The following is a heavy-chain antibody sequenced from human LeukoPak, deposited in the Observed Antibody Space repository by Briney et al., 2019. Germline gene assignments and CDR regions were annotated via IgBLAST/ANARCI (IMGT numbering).Heavy chain of an antibody. CDR3: AKDDAWLQYGN. J-gene: IGHJ4*02. CDR2: IKQDGSEK. D-gene: IGHD5-24*01. Sequence: GGSLRLSCAASGFTFNNYLMSWVRQAPGKGLEWVANIKQDGSEKYYVDSVKGRFTISRDNSKGTVYLQMNSLRPEDTAVYYCAKDDAWLQYGNWGRGTLVTVSS. CDR1: GFTFNNYL. V-gene: IGHV3-7*03.